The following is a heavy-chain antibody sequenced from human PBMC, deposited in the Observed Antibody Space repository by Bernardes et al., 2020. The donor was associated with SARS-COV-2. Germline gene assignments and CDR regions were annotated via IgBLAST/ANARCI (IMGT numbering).Heavy chain of an antibody. CDR2: INWNGGST. D-gene: IGHD4-4*01. CDR3: ARLGGTVTFYYYYYYMDV. V-gene: IGHV3-20*04. CDR1: GFTFDDYG. Sequence: GRSLRRSCAASGFTFDDYGMSWVRQAPGKGLEWVSGINWNGGSTGYADSVKGRFTISRDNAKNSLYLQMNSLRAEDTALYYCARLGGTVTFYYYYYYMDVWGKVTTVTVSS. J-gene: IGHJ6*03.